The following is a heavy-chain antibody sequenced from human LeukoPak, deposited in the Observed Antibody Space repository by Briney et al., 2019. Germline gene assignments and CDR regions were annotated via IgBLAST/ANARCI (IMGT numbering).Heavy chain of an antibody. D-gene: IGHD3-22*01. J-gene: IGHJ3*02. Sequence: PSETLSLTCAVYGGSFSGYYWSWIRQPPGKGLEWIGEINHSGSTNYNPSLKSRVTISVDTSKNQFSLKLSSVTAADTAVYYCARAYYYDSSGYYSDAFDIWGQGTTVTVSS. CDR3: ARAYYYDSSGYYSDAFDI. CDR1: GGSFSGYY. CDR2: INHSGST. V-gene: IGHV4-34*01.